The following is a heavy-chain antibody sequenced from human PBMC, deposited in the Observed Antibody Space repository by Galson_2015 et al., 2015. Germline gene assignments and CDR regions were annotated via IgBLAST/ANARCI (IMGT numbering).Heavy chain of an antibody. CDR2: VSYDGSNV. V-gene: IGHV3-30*18. CDR3: TKQVSSAPWAFDS. CDR1: GFSFRNYG. J-gene: IGHJ4*02. Sequence: SLRLSCASPGFSFRNYGMHWVRQAPGKGLEWVALVSYDGSNVYYTDSVKGRFSICRDNSKHTLYLQMNSLGAEDTAMYYCTKQVSSAPWAFDSWGQGTLVTVSS. D-gene: IGHD6-6*01.